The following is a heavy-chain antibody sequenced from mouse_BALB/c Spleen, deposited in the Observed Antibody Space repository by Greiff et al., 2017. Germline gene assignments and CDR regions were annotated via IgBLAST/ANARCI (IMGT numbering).Heavy chain of an antibody. J-gene: IGHJ4*01. CDR3: ARDRYYAMDY. V-gene: IGHV1-66*01. CDR1: GYSFTSYY. CDR2: IFPGSGNT. D-gene: IGHD2-14*01. Sequence: VQLQQSGPELVKPGASVKISCKASGYSFTSYYIHWVKQRPGQGLEWIGWIFPGSGNTKYNEKFKGKATLTADTSSSTAYMQLSSLTSEDSAVYFCARDRYYAMDYWGQGTSVTVSS.